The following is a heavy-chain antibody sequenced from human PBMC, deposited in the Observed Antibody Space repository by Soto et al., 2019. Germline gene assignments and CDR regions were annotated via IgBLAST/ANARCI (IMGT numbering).Heavy chain of an antibody. J-gene: IGHJ5*02. Sequence: SGNPSLPRTVPGGSLDSSGYYWGVIRQPPGKGLGWIGSIYDSGSTYYNPSLKSRVTISVDTSKNQFSLKLSSVTAADTAVYYCARATIVLVPAAMVSHWFDPWGQGTLVTVSS. CDR2: IYDSGST. CDR1: GGSLDSSGYY. V-gene: IGHV4-39*07. CDR3: ARATIVLVPAAMVSHWFDP. D-gene: IGHD2-2*01.